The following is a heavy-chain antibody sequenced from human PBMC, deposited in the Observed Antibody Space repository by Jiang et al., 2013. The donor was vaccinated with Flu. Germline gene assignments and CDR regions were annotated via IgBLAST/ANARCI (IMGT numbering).Heavy chain of an antibody. Sequence: VQLVESGGGVVQPGRSLRLSCAASGFDFSSYGMHWVRQAPGKGLEWVAVIWYDGSNKDYADSVKGRFTISRDNAKKTLYLQMNNLRAEDAAVYYCARDWIVGWPRAMDVWGQGTTVTVSS. CDR3: ARDWIVGWPRAMDV. J-gene: IGHJ6*02. CDR1: GFDFSSYG. V-gene: IGHV3-33*01. D-gene: IGHD3-22*01. CDR2: IWYDGSNK.